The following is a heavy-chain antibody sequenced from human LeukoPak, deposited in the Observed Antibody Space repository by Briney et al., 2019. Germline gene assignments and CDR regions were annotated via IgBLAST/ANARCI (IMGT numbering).Heavy chain of an antibody. J-gene: IGHJ4*02. CDR1: GFTFSSYS. CDR2: ISSSSSTI. D-gene: IGHD2-2*01. Sequence: PGGSLRLSCAASGFTFSSYSMNWVRQAPGKGLEWVSYISSSSSTIYYADSVKGRFTISRDNAKNSLYLQMNSLRAEDTAVYYCAKHTEAVNPAAYYFDYWGQGTLVTVSS. CDR3: AKHTEAVNPAAYYFDY. V-gene: IGHV3-48*04.